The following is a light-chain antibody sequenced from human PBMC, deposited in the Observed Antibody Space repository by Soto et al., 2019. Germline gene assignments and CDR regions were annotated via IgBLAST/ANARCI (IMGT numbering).Light chain of an antibody. CDR3: KHYISWAAIA. Sequence: EIVLTQSPGILSLSPGERATLSCRASQSVGANLAWYQQRPGQAPRLLIFGASTRATGVPARFSGSGSGTEFTLSISSLQSEDCAIYYCKHYISWAAIAFGQGTRLEIK. CDR1: QSVGAN. CDR2: GAS. V-gene: IGKV3-15*01. J-gene: IGKJ5*01.